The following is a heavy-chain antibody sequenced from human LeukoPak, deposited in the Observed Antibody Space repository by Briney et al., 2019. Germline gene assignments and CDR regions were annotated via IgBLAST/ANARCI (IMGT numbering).Heavy chain of an antibody. CDR1: GGSISSGGYY. J-gene: IGHJ4*02. CDR2: IYHSGST. CDR3: ARGIVGATGMYY. Sequence: SQTLSLTCTVSGGSISSGGYYWSWIRQPPGKGLEWIGYIYHSGSTYYNPSLKSRDTISVDRSKNEFSLKLSSVTAADTAVYYCARGIVGATGMYYWGQGTLVTVSS. D-gene: IGHD1-26*01. V-gene: IGHV4-30-2*01.